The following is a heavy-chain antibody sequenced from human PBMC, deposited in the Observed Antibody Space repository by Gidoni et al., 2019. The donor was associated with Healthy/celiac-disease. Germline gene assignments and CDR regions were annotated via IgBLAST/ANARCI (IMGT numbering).Heavy chain of an antibody. V-gene: IGHV4-59*01. CDR1: GGSISSYY. CDR3: ARERVEMATIGAFDI. CDR2: IYYSGST. D-gene: IGHD5-12*01. Sequence: QVQLQESGPGLVKPSETLSLTCTVSGGSISSYYWSWIRQPPGKGLEWIGYIYYSGSTNYNPSLKSRVTISVDTSKNQFSLKLSSVTAADTAVYYCARERVEMATIGAFDIWGQGTMVTVSS. J-gene: IGHJ3*02.